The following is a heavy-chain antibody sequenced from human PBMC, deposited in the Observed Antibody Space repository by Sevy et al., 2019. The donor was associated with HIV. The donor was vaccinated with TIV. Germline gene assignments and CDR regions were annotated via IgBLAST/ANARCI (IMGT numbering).Heavy chain of an antibody. CDR3: AKGGYCSSTSCYFHP. V-gene: IGHV3-23*01. D-gene: IGHD2-2*01. Sequence: GGSLRLSCAASGITFSSHAMSWVRQAPGKGLEWVSTISGSGGSAYYADPVKGRFTISRDNSKNSLYLQMISLRVEDTAIYSCAKGGYCSSTSCYFHPWGQETLVTVSS. CDR2: ISGSGGSA. CDR1: GITFSSHA. J-gene: IGHJ5*02.